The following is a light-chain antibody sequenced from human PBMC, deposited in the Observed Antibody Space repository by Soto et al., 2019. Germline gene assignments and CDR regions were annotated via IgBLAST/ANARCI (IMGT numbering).Light chain of an antibody. CDR1: HSVRRD. CDR3: QQFSSYPLT. Sequence: EIVMTQSPATLSVSPGERATLSCRASHSVRRDLAWYQQKPGQSPRLLIFDASTRATGIPARFSGSGSGTDFTLTISRLEPEDFAVYYCQQFSSYPLTFGGGNKVDIK. V-gene: IGKV3-15*01. CDR2: DAS. J-gene: IGKJ4*01.